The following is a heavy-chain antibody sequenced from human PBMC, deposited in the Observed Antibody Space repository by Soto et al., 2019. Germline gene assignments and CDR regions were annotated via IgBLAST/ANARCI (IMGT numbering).Heavy chain of an antibody. V-gene: IGHV4-59*08. J-gene: IGHJ4*02. Sequence: XXTLSLTCTVSRGSIISYYWSWIRQPPGNGLQSTXYIYYXGRTNYTPYLXXRVTISVXXYKNKFSLKLSSLPAADTAVYYCAGTTKATLNYCGQGTLVTVSS. D-gene: IGHD1-1*01. CDR1: RGSIISYY. CDR2: IYYXGRT. CDR3: AGTTKATLNY.